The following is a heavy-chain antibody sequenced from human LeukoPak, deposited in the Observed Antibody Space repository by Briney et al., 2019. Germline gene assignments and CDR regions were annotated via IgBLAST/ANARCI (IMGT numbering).Heavy chain of an antibody. V-gene: IGHV3-21*01. CDR1: GFILSTYE. Sequence: PGGSLRLSCAASGFILSTYEMNWVRQAPGKGLVWVSCISSGSTYIYYADSVKGRFTISRDNAKNSLYLQMNSLRAEDTAVYYCARETYEGAFDIWGQGTMVTVSS. J-gene: IGHJ3*02. CDR2: ISSGSTYI. D-gene: IGHD3-3*01. CDR3: ARETYEGAFDI.